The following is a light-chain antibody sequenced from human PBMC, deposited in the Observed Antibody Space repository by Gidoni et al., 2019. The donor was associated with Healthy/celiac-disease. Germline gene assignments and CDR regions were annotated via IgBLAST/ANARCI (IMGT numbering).Light chain of an antibody. V-gene: IGKV3-20*01. CDR3: QQYGSSPHT. Sequence: DIVLTQSPGTLSLSPGERATLSCRASQSVSSSYLAWYQQKPGQAPRLLIYGASRRATGIPDRYSGSGSGTDFTLTISRLEPEDFAVYYCQQYGSSPHTFGGXTKVEIK. CDR2: GAS. CDR1: QSVSSSY. J-gene: IGKJ4*01.